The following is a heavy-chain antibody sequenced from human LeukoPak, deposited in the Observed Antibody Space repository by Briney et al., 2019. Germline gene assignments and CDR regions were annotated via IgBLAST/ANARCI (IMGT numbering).Heavy chain of an antibody. Sequence: GGSLRLSCAASGFTFSSYSMNWVRQAPGKGLEWVSSISSSSSYIYYADSMKGRLTISRDNAKNSLYLQMNSLRAEDTAVYYCARGTGAFDIWGQGTVVTVSS. CDR2: ISSSSSYI. J-gene: IGHJ3*02. CDR1: GFTFSSYS. CDR3: ARGTGAFDI. D-gene: IGHD2-8*02. V-gene: IGHV3-21*01.